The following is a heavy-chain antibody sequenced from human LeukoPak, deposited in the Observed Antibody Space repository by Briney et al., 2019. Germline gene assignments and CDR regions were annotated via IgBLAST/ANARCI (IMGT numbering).Heavy chain of an antibody. V-gene: IGHV3-23*01. CDR1: GFTFSSYG. J-gene: IGHJ4*02. Sequence: GGSLRLSCAASGFTFSSYGMSWVRQAAGKGLEWVSGITSGGGSTYYADSVKGRFIVSRDTSKNTLYLQMNSLRAEDTAVYYCAKDHGTAVAGFYYWGQGTLVTVSS. CDR2: ITSGGGST. D-gene: IGHD6-19*01. CDR3: AKDHGTAVAGFYY.